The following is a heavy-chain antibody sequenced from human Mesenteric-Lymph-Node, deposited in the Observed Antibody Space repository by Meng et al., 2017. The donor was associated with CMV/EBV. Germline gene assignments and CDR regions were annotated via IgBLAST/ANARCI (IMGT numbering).Heavy chain of an antibody. D-gene: IGHD3-16*01. CDR3: AKKGGDGALHYFDY. Sequence: GGSLRLSCAASGFIFSDYGMHWVRQAPGEGLEWVAFIRFDGSNTYHSDSVKGRFTISRDNSKNTLYLQMNSLRAEDTAVYYCAKKGGDGALHYFDYWGQGTLVTVSS. V-gene: IGHV3-30*02. CDR1: GFIFSDYG. J-gene: IGHJ4*02. CDR2: IRFDGSNT.